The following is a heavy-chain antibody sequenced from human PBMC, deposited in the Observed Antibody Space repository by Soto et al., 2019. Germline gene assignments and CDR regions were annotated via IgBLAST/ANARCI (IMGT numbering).Heavy chain of an antibody. CDR1: GFTFSSYW. J-gene: IGHJ4*02. CDR3: ARVVGATQMDFDY. V-gene: IGHV3-7*01. Sequence: GGSLRLSCAASGFTFSSYWMTWVRQAPGKGLEWVANIKQDGSGKYYVDSVRGRFTMSRDNAKNSLYLQMNSLRAEDTAVYYCARVVGATQMDFDYWGQVTMGTFSS. D-gene: IGHD1-26*01. CDR2: IKQDGSGK.